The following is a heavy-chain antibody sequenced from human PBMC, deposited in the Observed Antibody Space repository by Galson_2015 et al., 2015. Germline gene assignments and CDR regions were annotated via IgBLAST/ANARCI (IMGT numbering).Heavy chain of an antibody. D-gene: IGHD6-19*01. CDR1: GFTFSSYA. CDR2: ISGSGGST. CDR3: ARDKEIAGAGEPLYYFDY. V-gene: IGHV3-23*01. Sequence: SLRLSCAASGFTFSSYAMSWVRQAPGKGLEWVSAISGSGGSTYYADSVKGRFTISRDNSKNTLYLQMNSLRAEDTAVYYCARDKEIAGAGEPLYYFDYWGQGTLVTVSS. J-gene: IGHJ4*02.